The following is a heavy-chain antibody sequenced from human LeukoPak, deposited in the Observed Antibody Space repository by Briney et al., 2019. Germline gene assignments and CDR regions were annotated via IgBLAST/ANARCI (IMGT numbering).Heavy chain of an antibody. CDR2: ISSSTSYI. V-gene: IGHV3-21*01. CDR1: GFTFRSYS. CDR3: ASEYGSYQLFDY. Sequence: GGSLRLSCAASGFTFRSYSMNWVRQAPGKGLEWVSSISSSTSYIYYADSVKGRFTISRDNAKNSLYLQMNSLRAEDTAVYYCASEYGSYQLFDYWGQGTLVTVSS. D-gene: IGHD1-26*01. J-gene: IGHJ4*02.